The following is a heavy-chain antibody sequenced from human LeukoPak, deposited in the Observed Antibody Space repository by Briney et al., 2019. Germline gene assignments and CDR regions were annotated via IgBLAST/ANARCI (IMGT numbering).Heavy chain of an antibody. V-gene: IGHV1-18*01. CDR3: ARTHDYNNYPDY. CDR2: ISAYNGNT. CDR1: GYTFNRYG. D-gene: IGHD5-24*01. J-gene: IGHJ4*02. Sequence: ASVKVSCKASGYTFNRYGFSWVRQAPGQGLEWLGWISAYNGNTNYAQKAQDRVTMTTDTSTSTAYMELRSLSSDDTAVYFCARTHDYNNYPDYWGQGTLVAVSS.